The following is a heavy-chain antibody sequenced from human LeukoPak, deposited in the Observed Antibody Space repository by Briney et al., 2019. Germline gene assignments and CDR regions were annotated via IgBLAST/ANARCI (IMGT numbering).Heavy chain of an antibody. Sequence: GGSLRLSCAASGFTFSSYGMHWVRQAPGKGLEWVAVIWYDGSNKYYADSAKGRFTISRDNSKNTLYLQMNSLRAEDTAVCYCARDEKRYRSSTSCGGPRYWGQGTLVTVSS. J-gene: IGHJ4*02. CDR2: IWYDGSNK. CDR1: GFTFSSYG. D-gene: IGHD2-2*01. V-gene: IGHV3-33*01. CDR3: ARDEKRYRSSTSCGGPRY.